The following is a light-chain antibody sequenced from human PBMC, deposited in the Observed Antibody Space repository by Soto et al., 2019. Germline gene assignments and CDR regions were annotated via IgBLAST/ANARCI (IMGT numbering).Light chain of an antibody. CDR1: SSDVGSYDY. V-gene: IGLV2-14*03. CDR2: NVN. J-gene: IGLJ2*01. Sequence: QSALTQVASVSGSPGQLITISCTGTSSDVGSYDYVCWHQQHPSKAPKLMIYNVNYRPSGVSDLFSGSKAGDTASLTISGLQAEDEEYYCCSSYTNTNAVVFGGGTKLTVL. CDR3: SSYTNTNAVV.